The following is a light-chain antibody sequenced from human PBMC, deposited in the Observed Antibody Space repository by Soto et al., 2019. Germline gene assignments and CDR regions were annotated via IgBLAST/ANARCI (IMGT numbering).Light chain of an antibody. CDR2: AAS. Sequence: DIQMTQSPSSLSASVGDRVTITCRASQGFSGWLAWYQQKPGKAPELLIYAASTLQTAVPSWFSGSGSVTEVAHTMSSVQAEDFADYYCRQNNSSPITRGQGPRVEIK. CDR3: RQNNSSPIT. CDR1: QGFSGW. V-gene: IGKV1D-12*01. J-gene: IGKJ5*01.